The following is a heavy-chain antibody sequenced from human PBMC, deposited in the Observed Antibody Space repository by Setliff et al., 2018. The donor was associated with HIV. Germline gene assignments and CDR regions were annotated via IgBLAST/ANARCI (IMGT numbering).Heavy chain of an antibody. V-gene: IGHV4-59*01. CDR3: ARRPISPYTLTTGMLDP. CDR1: GGSINNYF. J-gene: IGHJ5*02. Sequence: SETLSLTCTVSGGSINNYFWSWIRQSPGRGLEWIGYIYYSGETNYNPSLKSRVTFSVDTSKNQFSLKLSSVTAADSAAYYCARRPISPYTLTTGMLDPWGQGTLVTVSS. CDR2: IYYSGET. D-gene: IGHD3-10*01.